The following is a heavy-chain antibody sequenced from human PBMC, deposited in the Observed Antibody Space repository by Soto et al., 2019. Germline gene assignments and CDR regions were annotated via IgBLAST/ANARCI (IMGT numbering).Heavy chain of an antibody. Sequence: QVQLQQWGAGLLKPSETLSLTCAVYGGSFSGYYWSWIRQPPGKGLEWIGEINHSGSTNYNPSLKSRVTISVDTSKNQFSLKLSSVTAADTAVYYCARKLGGYRLSPGYYFDYWGQGTLVTVSS. CDR1: GGSFSGYY. V-gene: IGHV4-34*01. CDR2: INHSGST. CDR3: ARKLGGYRLSPGYYFDY. D-gene: IGHD5-18*01. J-gene: IGHJ4*02.